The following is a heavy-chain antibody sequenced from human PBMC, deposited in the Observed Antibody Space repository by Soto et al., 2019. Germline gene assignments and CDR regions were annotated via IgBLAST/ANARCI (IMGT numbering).Heavy chain of an antibody. J-gene: IGHJ6*02. V-gene: IGHV3-43*01. CDR1: VFTFDDYT. CDR3: AKASQSRVYGIDF. CDR2: ISWDGGST. Sequence: LRLSCAASVFTFDDYTMHWVRQAPGKGLEWVSLISWDGGSTYYADSVKGRFTIDRDNSKNSLYLQMNSLRTEDTALYYCAKASQSRVYGIDFLGQRTMVTVCS.